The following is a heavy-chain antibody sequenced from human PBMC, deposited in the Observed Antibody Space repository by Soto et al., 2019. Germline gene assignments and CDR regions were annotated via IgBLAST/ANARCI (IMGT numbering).Heavy chain of an antibody. CDR1: GLTFSSYG. Sequence: QVQLVESGGGVVQPGRSLRLSCVASGLTFSSYGMHWVRQAPGKGLEWVAIISYDGCNTYYADSVKGRFTISRDNSKNTLYLQMNSLRAEDTSVYYCAKEGGLSGSYYISSSYYFDYWGQGTLVTVSS. CDR3: AKEGGLSGSYYISSSYYFDY. D-gene: IGHD1-26*01. CDR2: ISYDGCNT. J-gene: IGHJ4*02. V-gene: IGHV3-30*18.